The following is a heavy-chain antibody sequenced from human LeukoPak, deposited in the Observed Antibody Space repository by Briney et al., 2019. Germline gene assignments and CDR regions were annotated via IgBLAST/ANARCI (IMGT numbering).Heavy chain of an antibody. CDR1: GGSFSGYY. Sequence: PSETLSLTCAVYGGSFSGYYWSWIRQPPGKGLEWIGEINHSGSTNYNPSLKSRVTIPVDTSKNQFSLKLSSVTAADTAVYYCARGVNWFDPWGRGTLVTVSS. CDR2: INHSGST. V-gene: IGHV4-34*01. J-gene: IGHJ5*02. CDR3: ARGVNWFDP.